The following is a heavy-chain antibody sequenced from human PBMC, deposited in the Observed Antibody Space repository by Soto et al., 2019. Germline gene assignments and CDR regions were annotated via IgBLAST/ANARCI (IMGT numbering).Heavy chain of an antibody. CDR2: ISGSGGST. V-gene: IGHV3-23*01. CDR1: GFTFSSYA. Sequence: GGSLRLSCAASGFTFSSYAMSWVRQAPGKGLEWVSAISGSGGSTYYADSVKGRFTISRDNSKNTLYLQMNSLRAEDTAVYYCAKDGYSNYDLGYYYYMDVWGKGTTVTVSS. CDR3: AKDGYSNYDLGYYYYMDV. J-gene: IGHJ6*03. D-gene: IGHD4-4*01.